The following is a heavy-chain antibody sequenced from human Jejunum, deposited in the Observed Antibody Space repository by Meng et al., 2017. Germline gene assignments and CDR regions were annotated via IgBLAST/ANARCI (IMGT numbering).Heavy chain of an antibody. V-gene: IGHV1-3*04. D-gene: IGHD6-19*01. CDR2: VNTDNGNT. CDR3: AVPPCSGGWCYFDY. J-gene: IGHJ4*02. CDR1: GYTFTTYF. Sequence: VQLVQAGAEGKKPGASVKVSCKASGYTFTTYFIHWVRQAPGQRLEWMGWVNTDNGNTKYSQKFQDRVTITRDTSASTVYMDLRSLTSEDTAVYYCAVPPCSGGWCYFDYWGQGALVTVSS.